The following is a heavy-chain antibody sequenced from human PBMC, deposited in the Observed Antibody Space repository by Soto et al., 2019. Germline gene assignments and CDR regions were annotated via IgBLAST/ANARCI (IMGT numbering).Heavy chain of an antibody. CDR1: GGSISSYY. V-gene: IGHV4-59*12. J-gene: IGHJ4*02. CDR2: IYYSGST. CDR3: TRGLFSGSSYSGSWYYFDS. D-gene: IGHD1-26*01. Sequence: NPSETLSLTCTVSGGSISSYYWSWIRQPPGKGLEWIGHIYYSGSTNYNPSLKSRVTISTMSNNKFSLELSSVTAADTAVYYCTRGLFSGSSYSGSWYYFDSWGQGTMVT.